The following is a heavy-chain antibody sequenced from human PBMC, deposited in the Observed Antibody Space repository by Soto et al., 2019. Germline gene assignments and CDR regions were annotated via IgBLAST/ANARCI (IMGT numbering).Heavy chain of an antibody. CDR1: GGSIRSYY. V-gene: IGHV4-59*01. CDR3: ATSGYSYGQFDY. J-gene: IGHJ4*02. Sequence: SETLSLTCTVSGGSIRSYYWSWIRQPPGKGLEWIGCIYHSGSTNYNSSLKSRVTISVDTSKNQFFLNLNSVTAADTAVYYCATSGYSYGQFDYWGQGTQVTVSS. D-gene: IGHD5-18*01. CDR2: IYHSGST.